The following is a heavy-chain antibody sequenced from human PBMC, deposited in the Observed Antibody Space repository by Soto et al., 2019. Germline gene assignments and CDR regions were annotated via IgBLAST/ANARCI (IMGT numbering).Heavy chain of an antibody. D-gene: IGHD3-22*01. J-gene: IGHJ4*02. Sequence: QVHLQESGPRLVKPSGTLSLTCAVSGASITDRTWWTWVRQSPGKGLQWIGGIHHSGSTNYDPSLESRVTMSVDTSRNQFSLILSAVTAADTAVYFCAIQYYDSSDYLVDYWGQGTLVTVSS. CDR3: AIQYYDSSDYLVDY. V-gene: IGHV4-4*02. CDR2: IHHSGST. CDR1: GASITDRTW.